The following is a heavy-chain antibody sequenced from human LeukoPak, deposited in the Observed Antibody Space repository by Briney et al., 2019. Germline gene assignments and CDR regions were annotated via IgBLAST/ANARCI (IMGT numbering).Heavy chain of an antibody. CDR3: ARYYDYVWGSYRYTGGFDY. J-gene: IGHJ4*02. D-gene: IGHD3-16*02. CDR2: INHSGST. V-gene: IGHV4-34*01. CDR1: GGSFSGYY. Sequence: SETLSLTCAVYGGSFSGYYWSWIRQPPGKGLEWIGEINHSGSTNYNPSLKSRVTISVDTSKNQFFLKLSSVTAADTAVYYCARYYDYVWGSYRYTGGFDYWGQGTLVTVSS.